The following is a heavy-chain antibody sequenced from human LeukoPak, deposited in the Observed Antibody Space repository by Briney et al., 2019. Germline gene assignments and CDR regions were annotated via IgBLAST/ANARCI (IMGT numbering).Heavy chain of an antibody. CDR1: GGTFISYT. V-gene: IGHV1-69*05. Sequence: GASVKVSCKASGGTFISYTISWVRQAPGHGLEWMGGIIPIFGTANYAQKFQGRVTVTTDESTSTAYMELSSLRSEDTAVYYCARAKSGSSDYFDYWGQGTLVTVSS. D-gene: IGHD1-26*01. CDR3: ARAKSGSSDYFDY. CDR2: IIPIFGTA. J-gene: IGHJ4*02.